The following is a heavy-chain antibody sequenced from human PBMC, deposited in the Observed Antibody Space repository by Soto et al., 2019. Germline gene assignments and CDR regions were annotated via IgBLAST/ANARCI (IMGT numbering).Heavy chain of an antibody. CDR1: GFTFSSYA. J-gene: IGHJ4*02. V-gene: IGHV3-23*01. CDR2: LSGSGGST. Sequence: EVQLLESGGGLVQPGGSLRLSCAASGFTFSSYAMSWVRQAPGKGLEWVSALSGSGGSTYYADSVKGRFTISRDNSKNTLDLQMNSLRAEDTAVYYCAKGYSSSWYGDWGQGTLVTVSS. CDR3: AKGYSSSWYGD. D-gene: IGHD6-13*01.